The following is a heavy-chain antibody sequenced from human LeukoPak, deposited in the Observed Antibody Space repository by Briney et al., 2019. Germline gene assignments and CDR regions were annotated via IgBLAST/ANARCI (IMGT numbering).Heavy chain of an antibody. J-gene: IGHJ5*02. CDR2: IYSSGST. CDR1: GFIVSSNY. CDR3: ARGRSYDLFDP. Sequence: AGSLSLSCAASGFIVSSNYMNWVRQAPGKGLEWVPVIYSSGSTYYADSVKGRFTISRDNSKNTLYLQMNSLRVEDTAVYYCARGRSYDLFDPWGQGTPVTVSS. V-gene: IGHV3-53*01. D-gene: IGHD1-26*01.